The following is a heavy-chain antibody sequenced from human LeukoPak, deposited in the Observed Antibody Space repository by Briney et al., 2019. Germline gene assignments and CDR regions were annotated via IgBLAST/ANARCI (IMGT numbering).Heavy chain of an antibody. V-gene: IGHV3-7*01. CDR3: ARAIAAETYYYYYGMDV. CDR1: GFRFSDYW. D-gene: IGHD6-13*01. CDR2: IRQDGSEK. Sequence: GGSLRLSCAASGFRFSDYWMCWVRQTPGRGLEWVANIRQDGSEKNYVDAVKGRFTISRDNAKNSLYLQMNSLRAEDTAVYYCARAIAAETYYYYYGMDVWGQGTTVTVSS. J-gene: IGHJ6*02.